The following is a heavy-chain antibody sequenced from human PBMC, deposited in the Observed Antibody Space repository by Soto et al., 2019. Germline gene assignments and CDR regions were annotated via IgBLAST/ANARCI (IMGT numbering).Heavy chain of an antibody. CDR1: GFTFSSYS. CDR3: ARVGPIPNDYSNYAYYYYYMDV. V-gene: IGHV3-48*01. Sequence: EVQLVESGGGLVQPGGSLRLSCAASGFTFSSYSMNWVRQAPGKGLEWVSYISSSSSTIYYADSVKGRFTISRDNAKNSLYLQMNSLRAEDTAVYYCARVGPIPNDYSNYAYYYYYMDVWGKGTTVTVSS. CDR2: ISSSSSTI. J-gene: IGHJ6*03. D-gene: IGHD4-4*01.